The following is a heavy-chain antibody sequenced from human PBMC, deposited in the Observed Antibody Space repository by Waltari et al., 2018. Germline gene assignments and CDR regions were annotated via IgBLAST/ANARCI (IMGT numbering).Heavy chain of an antibody. CDR3: AARSGGSYYYYYGMDV. CDR2: IRYDGSNK. V-gene: IGHV3-30*02. D-gene: IGHD2-15*01. Sequence: VQLVESGGGLVKPGGSLRLSCAASGFTFSSYSMNWVRQAPGKGLEWVAFIRYDGSNKYYADSGKGRFTISRDNSKNTLYLQMNSLRAEDTAVYYCAARSGGSYYYYYGMDVWGQGTTVTVSS. J-gene: IGHJ6*02. CDR1: GFTFSSYS.